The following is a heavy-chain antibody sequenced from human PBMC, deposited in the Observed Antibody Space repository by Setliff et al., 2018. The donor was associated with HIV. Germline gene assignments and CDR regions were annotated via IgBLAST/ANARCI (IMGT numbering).Heavy chain of an antibody. J-gene: IGHJ3*02. CDR1: GYTFTSYA. D-gene: IGHD3-10*01. CDR3: ATPGVGAGAFDI. V-gene: IGHV1-3*01. Sequence: ASVKVSCKASGYTFTSYAMHWVRQAPGQRLEWMGWINAGNGNTKYAENFQDRLTLTTDASTGTGFMELRGLRSDDTAVYYCATPGVGAGAFDIWGRGTMVTVSS. CDR2: INAGNGNT.